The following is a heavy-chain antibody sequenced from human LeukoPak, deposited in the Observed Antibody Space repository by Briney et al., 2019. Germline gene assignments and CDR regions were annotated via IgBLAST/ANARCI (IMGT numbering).Heavy chain of an antibody. D-gene: IGHD4-17*01. Sequence: SVKVSCKASGGTFSSYAISWLRQAPGQGLEWKGGIIPIFGTANYAQKFQGRVTITTDESTSTAYMELSSLRSEDTAVYYCARVYGDHQDLKYYFDYWGQGTLVTVSS. V-gene: IGHV1-69*05. CDR1: GGTFSSYA. J-gene: IGHJ4*02. CDR3: ARVYGDHQDLKYYFDY. CDR2: IIPIFGTA.